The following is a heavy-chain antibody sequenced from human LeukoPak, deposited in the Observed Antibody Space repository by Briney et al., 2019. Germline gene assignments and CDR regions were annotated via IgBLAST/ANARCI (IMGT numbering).Heavy chain of an antibody. Sequence: GESLKISCQASGYTFSDFYIGWVRQTPGKGLEWVGMVCPSDSDTRYSPSFRGQVTISADKSINTAYLQWDSQKASDTAIYFCTRIKAFCGGFCPLLYKSWGQGTLVTVSS. J-gene: IGHJ5*02. CDR1: GYTFSDFY. CDR2: VCPSDSDT. D-gene: IGHD2-21*01. V-gene: IGHV5-51*01. CDR3: TRIKAFCGGFCPLLYKS.